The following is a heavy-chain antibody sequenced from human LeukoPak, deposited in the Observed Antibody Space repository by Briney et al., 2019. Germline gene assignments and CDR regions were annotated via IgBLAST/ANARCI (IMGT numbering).Heavy chain of an antibody. CDR2: IRYDGSNK. D-gene: IGHD1-26*01. V-gene: IGHV3-30*02. CDR3: ARRGSYYGDSMDY. CDR1: GFTFSSYG. Sequence: PGGSLRLSCAASGFTFSSYGMHWVRQAPGKGLEWVAFIRYDGSNKYYADSVKGRFTISRDNSKNTLYLQMGSLRAEDMAVYYCARRGSYYGDSMDYWGQGTLVTVSS. J-gene: IGHJ4*02.